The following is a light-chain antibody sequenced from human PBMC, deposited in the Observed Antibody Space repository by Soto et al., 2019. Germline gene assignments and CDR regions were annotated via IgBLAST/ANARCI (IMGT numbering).Light chain of an antibody. CDR2: GVS. Sequence: QSVLTQPASVSGSPGQSITIPCTGTSSDGGVFNYVSWYQKYPGKAPKLLIFGVSLRPAEVSYRFSGSKSGNTASLTISGLLAEDEADYYCCSYTEADTLVFGGGTKLTVL. V-gene: IGLV2-14*01. CDR1: SSDGGVFNY. J-gene: IGLJ1*01. CDR3: CSYTEADTLV.